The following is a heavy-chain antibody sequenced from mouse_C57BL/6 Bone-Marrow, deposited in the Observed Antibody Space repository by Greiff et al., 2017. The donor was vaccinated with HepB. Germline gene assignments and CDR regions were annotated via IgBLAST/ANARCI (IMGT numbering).Heavy chain of an antibody. D-gene: IGHD2-2*01. CDR1: GYAFSSSW. J-gene: IGHJ2*01. Sequence: QVQLQQSGPELVKPGASVKISCKASGYAFSSSWMNWVKQRPGKGLEWIGRIYPGDGDTNYNGKFKGKATLTADKSSSTAYMQLSSLTSEDSAVYFCASHIYYGFDYWGQGTTLTVSS. CDR3: ASHIYYGFDY. V-gene: IGHV1-82*01. CDR2: IYPGDGDT.